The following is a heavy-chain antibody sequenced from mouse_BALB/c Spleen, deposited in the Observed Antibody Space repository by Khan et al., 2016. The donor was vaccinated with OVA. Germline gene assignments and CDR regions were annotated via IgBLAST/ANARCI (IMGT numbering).Heavy chain of an antibody. V-gene: IGHV5-17*02. CDR2: ISGDSSTI. CDR3: ARTYYYENYFDQ. D-gene: IGHD1-1*01. Sequence: EVELVESGGGLVQPGGSRKLSCVASGFTFSSFGMHWVRQAPEKGLEWVAYISGDSSTIYYTDTVKGRFTISRDNPKNTLFLQMTSLRSEDMAMYYCARTYYYENYFDQWGQGTTLTVSS. CDR1: GFTFSSFG. J-gene: IGHJ2*01.